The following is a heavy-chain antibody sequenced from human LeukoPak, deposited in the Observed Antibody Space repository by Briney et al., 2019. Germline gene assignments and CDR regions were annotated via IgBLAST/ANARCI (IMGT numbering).Heavy chain of an antibody. CDR3: AKDLTIEHLVSMDY. Sequence: PEGSLRLSCAASGFTFNNYGTHWVRQAPGKGLEWVAVISYDGRNKYYADSVKGRFTISRDNSKNMLYLQMNSLRTEDTAVYYCAKDLTIEHLVSMDYWGQGTLVTVAS. D-gene: IGHD6-6*01. CDR1: GFTFNNYG. CDR2: ISYDGRNK. V-gene: IGHV3-30*18. J-gene: IGHJ4*02.